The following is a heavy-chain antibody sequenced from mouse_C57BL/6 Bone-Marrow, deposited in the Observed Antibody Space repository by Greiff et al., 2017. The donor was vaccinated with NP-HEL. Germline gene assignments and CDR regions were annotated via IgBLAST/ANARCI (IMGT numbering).Heavy chain of an antibody. CDR2: INYDGSST. Sequence: EVQVVESEGGLVQPGSSMKLSCTASGFTFSDYYMAWVRQVPEKGLEWVANINYDGSSTYYLDSLKSRFIISRDNAKNIIYLQLSSLKSEDTATYYCARDLDYSRWYFDVWGTGTTVTVSS. D-gene: IGHD1-1*02. J-gene: IGHJ1*03. CDR1: GFTFSDYY. V-gene: IGHV5-16*01. CDR3: ARDLDYSRWYFDV.